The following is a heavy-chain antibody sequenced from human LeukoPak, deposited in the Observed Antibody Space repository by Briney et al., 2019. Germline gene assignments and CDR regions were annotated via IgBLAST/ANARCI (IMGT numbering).Heavy chain of an antibody. CDR1: GFTVSTNY. CDR3: AKDGRFEDFDY. Sequence: GSLRLSCAASGFTVSTNYMSWVRQAPGKGLEWVAVISYDGSNKYYADSVKGRFTISRDNSKNTLYLQMNSLRAEDTAVYYCAKDGRFEDFDYWGQGTLVTVSS. J-gene: IGHJ4*02. CDR2: ISYDGSNK. V-gene: IGHV3-30*18. D-gene: IGHD1-26*01.